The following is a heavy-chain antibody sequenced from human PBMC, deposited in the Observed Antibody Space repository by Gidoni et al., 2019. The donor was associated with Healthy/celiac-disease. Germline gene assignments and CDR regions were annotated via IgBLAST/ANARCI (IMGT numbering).Heavy chain of an antibody. D-gene: IGHD4-17*01. CDR3: ARGGVTTVTTAAPFDY. J-gene: IGHJ4*02. CDR2: INHSGST. V-gene: IGHV4-34*01. CDR1: GGSFSGYY. Sequence: QVQLQQWGAGLLKPSETLSLTCAVYGGSFSGYYWSWIRQPPGKGLEWIGEINHSGSTNYNPSLKSRVTISVDTSKNQFSLKLSSVTAADTAVYYCARGGVTTVTTAAPFDYWGQGTLVTVSS.